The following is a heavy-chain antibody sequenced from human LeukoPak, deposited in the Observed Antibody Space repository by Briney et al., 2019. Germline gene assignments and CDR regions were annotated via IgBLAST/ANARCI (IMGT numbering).Heavy chain of an antibody. J-gene: IGHJ3*02. CDR3: ARLSTVTIDAFDI. Sequence: SGGSLRLSCAASGFTFSSYSMNWVRQAPGKGLEWVSSISSSSSYIYYADSVKGRFTISRDNAKNSLYLQLNSLRAEDTAVYYCARLSTVTIDAFDIWGQGTMVTVSS. CDR1: GFTFSSYS. V-gene: IGHV3-21*01. CDR2: ISSSSSYI. D-gene: IGHD4-17*01.